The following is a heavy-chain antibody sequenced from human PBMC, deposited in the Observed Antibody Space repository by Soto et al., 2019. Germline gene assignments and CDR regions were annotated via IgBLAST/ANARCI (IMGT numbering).Heavy chain of an antibody. Sequence: EVQLVESGGGLVQPGGSLRLSCAASGFTFSSYSMNWVRQAPGKGLEWVSYISGSSSMIYYADSVKGRFTISRDNAKNSLYLQRNCLRAEDTAVYYCARDLNPRQEMLDAILGYWGQGTLATVS. J-gene: IGHJ4*02. CDR3: ARDLNPRQEMLDAILGY. V-gene: IGHV3-48*01. CDR2: ISGSSSMI. CDR1: GFTFSSYS. D-gene: IGHD2-8*01.